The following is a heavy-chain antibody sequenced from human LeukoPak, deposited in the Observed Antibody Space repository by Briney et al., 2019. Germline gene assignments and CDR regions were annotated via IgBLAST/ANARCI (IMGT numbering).Heavy chain of an antibody. Sequence: GESLKISYKGSGYSFTSYWIGWVRQMPGKGLEWMGIIYPGDSDTRYSPSFQGQVTISADKSISTAYLQWSSLRASDTAMYYCSRQFTIDSSGYYHDYWGQGTLVTVSS. J-gene: IGHJ4*02. CDR1: GYSFTSYW. CDR2: IYPGDSDT. V-gene: IGHV5-51*01. CDR3: SRQFTIDSSGYYHDY. D-gene: IGHD3-22*01.